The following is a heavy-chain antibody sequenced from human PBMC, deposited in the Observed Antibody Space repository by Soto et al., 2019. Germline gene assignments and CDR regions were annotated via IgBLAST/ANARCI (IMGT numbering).Heavy chain of an antibody. CDR1: AFSLSTSGMC. D-gene: IGHD3-10*01. J-gene: IGHJ6*03. V-gene: IGHV2-70*11. CDR2: IDWDDDK. Sequence: SGPTLVNPTQTLAQTCTFSAFSLSTSGMCMSWIRPPPGKALEWLARIDWDDDKYYSTSLKTRLTISKDTSKNQVVLTMTNMDPVDTATYYCARANYYGSGSYYNGSPRYYYYYMGVWGKGTTVTVSS. CDR3: ARANYYGSGSYYNGSPRYYYYYMGV.